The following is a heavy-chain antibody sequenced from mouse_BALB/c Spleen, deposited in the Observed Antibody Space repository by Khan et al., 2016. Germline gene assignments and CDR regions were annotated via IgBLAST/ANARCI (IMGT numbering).Heavy chain of an antibody. CDR2: ISYSGST. J-gene: IGHJ3*01. CDR3: ARSPDSSGTEFAY. V-gene: IGHV3-8*02. CDR1: GDSITSGS. Sequence: EVQLQESGPSLVKPSQTLSLTCSFTGDSITSGSWNWIRKFPGYKLEYMGYISYSGSTYYNPSLNSRISITRDTSKNQYYLQLNSVTTEDTATYYCARSPDSSGTEFAYWGQGTLVTVSA. D-gene: IGHD3-2*01.